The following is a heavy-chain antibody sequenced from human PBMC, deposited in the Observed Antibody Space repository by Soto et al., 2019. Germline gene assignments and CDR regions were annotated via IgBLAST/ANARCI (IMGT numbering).Heavy chain of an antibody. CDR1: GCSISSYY. V-gene: IGHV4-59*01. CDR3: ASSPYYGDYGNTFDY. J-gene: IGHJ4*02. D-gene: IGHD4-17*01. CDR2: IYYSGST. Sequence: SETLSLTCTVSGCSISSYYWSWIRQPPGKGLEWIGYIYYSGSTNYNPSLKSRVTISVDTSKSQFSLKLSSVTAADTAVYYCASSPYYGDYGNTFDYWGQGTLVTVSS.